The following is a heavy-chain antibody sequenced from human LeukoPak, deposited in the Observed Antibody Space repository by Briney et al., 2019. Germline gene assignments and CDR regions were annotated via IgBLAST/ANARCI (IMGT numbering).Heavy chain of an antibody. CDR1: GGSISSYY. CDR3: ARDLGLGGYDLGLIY. V-gene: IGHV4-59*12. CDR2: IYYSGST. Sequence: SETLSLTCTVSGGSISSYYWSWIRQPPGKGLEWIGYIYYSGSTNYNPSLKSRVTMSVDTSKNQFSLKLSSVTAADTAVYHCARDLGLGGYDLGLIYWGQGTLVTVSS. D-gene: IGHD5-12*01. J-gene: IGHJ4*02.